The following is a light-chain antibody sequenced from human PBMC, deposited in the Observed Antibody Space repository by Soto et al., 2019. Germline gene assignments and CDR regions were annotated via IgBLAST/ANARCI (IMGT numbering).Light chain of an antibody. V-gene: IGKV1D-12*01. CDR2: AAS. CDR3: QQANSFTIT. Sequence: DIQMTQSPSSVSASVGDRVTITCRASQGIRSWLAWYQQTQGKAPKVXIYAASSLQSGVLSMFSGSGAGTDFTRTISSLQSEDFATDYCQQANSFTITFGQGTRLEIK. CDR1: QGIRSW. J-gene: IGKJ5*01.